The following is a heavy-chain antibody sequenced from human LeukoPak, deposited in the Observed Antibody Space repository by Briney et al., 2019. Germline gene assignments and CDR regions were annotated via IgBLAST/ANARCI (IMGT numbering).Heavy chain of an antibody. D-gene: IGHD3-10*01. CDR3: ARDHVLLWFGELLSLYYFDY. CDR2: ISAYNGNT. Sequence: ASVKVSCKASGGTFSSYAISWVRQAPGQGLEWMGWISAYNGNTNYAQKLQGRVTMTTDASTSTAYMELRSLRSDDTAVYYCARDHVLLWFGELLSLYYFDYWGQGTLVTVSS. CDR1: GGTFSSYA. J-gene: IGHJ4*02. V-gene: IGHV1-18*01.